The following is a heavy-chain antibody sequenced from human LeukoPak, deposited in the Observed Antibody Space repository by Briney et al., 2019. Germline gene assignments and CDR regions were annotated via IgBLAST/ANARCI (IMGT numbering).Heavy chain of an antibody. Sequence: ASVKVSCKASGYTFTGYYMHWVRQAPGQGLEWMGWISPNSGGTNYSQKFQGRVTMTRDTSISTAYTELSRLRSDDTAVYYCARDYGDYALNFDYWGQGTLVTVSS. V-gene: IGHV1-2*02. J-gene: IGHJ4*02. CDR2: ISPNSGGT. CDR1: GYTFTGYY. CDR3: ARDYGDYALNFDY. D-gene: IGHD4-17*01.